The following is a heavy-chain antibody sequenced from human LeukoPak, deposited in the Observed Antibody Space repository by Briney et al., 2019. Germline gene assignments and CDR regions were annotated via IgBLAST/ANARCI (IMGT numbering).Heavy chain of an antibody. CDR1: GFTVSDNY. CDR2: IYSGDTT. CDR3: AKSQRQQLVLFDY. V-gene: IGHV3-53*01. J-gene: IGHJ4*02. Sequence: GGSLRLSCAVSGFTVSDNYMSWVRQAPGTGLEWVSLIYSGDTTLYADSVKGRFTNSRDNSKNTLYLQMNSLRAEDTAVYYCAKSQRQQLVLFDYWGQGTLVTVSS. D-gene: IGHD6-13*01.